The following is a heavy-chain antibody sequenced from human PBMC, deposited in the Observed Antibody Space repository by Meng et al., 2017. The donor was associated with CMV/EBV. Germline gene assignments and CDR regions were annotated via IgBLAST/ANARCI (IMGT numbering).Heavy chain of an antibody. Sequence: QVWLVQSGIELKKPAASAKVSVKASGYTFPSYGISWVRQAPGQGPEWMGWISAYNGNTNYAQKLQRRVTMTTDTSTSTAYMELRSLRSDDTAVYYCATDILTHFDYWGQGTLVTVSS. D-gene: IGHD3-9*01. CDR3: ATDILTHFDY. CDR2: ISAYNGNT. V-gene: IGHV1-18*01. CDR1: GYTFPSYG. J-gene: IGHJ4*02.